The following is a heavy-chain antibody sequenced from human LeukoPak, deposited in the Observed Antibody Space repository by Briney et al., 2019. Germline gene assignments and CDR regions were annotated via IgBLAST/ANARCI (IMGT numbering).Heavy chain of an antibody. CDR2: IYYSAST. Sequence: SATLSLTYTVSGDSITNSDYYWGWIRQPPWKGPEVIGMIYYSASTYYNPSLKSRVAISVYTSKNQYSLKLSSVTAADTAVYYCARCIEVVVITPLDYWGQGTLVTVSS. CDR3: ARCIEVVVITPLDY. V-gene: IGHV4-39*07. J-gene: IGHJ4*02. CDR1: GDSITNSDYY. D-gene: IGHD3-22*01.